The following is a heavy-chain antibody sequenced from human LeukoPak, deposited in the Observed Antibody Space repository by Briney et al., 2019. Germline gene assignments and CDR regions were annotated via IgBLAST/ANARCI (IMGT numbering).Heavy chain of an antibody. D-gene: IGHD3-3*01. CDR3: ARDPHTIFGVVTPDAFDI. V-gene: IGHV3-30-3*01. Sequence: GGSLRLSCAASGFTFSSYAMHWARQAPGKGLEWVAVISYDGSNKYYADSVKGRFTISRDNSKNTLYLQMNSLRAEDTAVYYCARDPHTIFGVVTPDAFDIWGLGTMVTVSS. J-gene: IGHJ3*02. CDR1: GFTFSSYA. CDR2: ISYDGSNK.